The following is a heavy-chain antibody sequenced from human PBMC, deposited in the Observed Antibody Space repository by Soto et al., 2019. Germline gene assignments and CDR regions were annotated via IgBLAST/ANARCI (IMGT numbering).Heavy chain of an antibody. Sequence: VQLVESGGGLIQAGGSLRLSCAVSGFTVSNNFMRWVRQAPGKGLEWVSLIYSGGSISYADSVKGRFNISRDGSMNMMSLQMTSLKAEDTVAFYCVRDANGQGGSPHWGQGTVVTVSS. J-gene: IGHJ4*02. D-gene: IGHD3-16*01. V-gene: IGHV3-53*05. CDR3: VRDANGQGGSPH. CDR1: GFTVSNNF. CDR2: IYSGGSI.